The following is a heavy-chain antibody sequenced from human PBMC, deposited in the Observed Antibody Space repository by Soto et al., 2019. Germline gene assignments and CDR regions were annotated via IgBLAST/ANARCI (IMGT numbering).Heavy chain of an antibody. V-gene: IGHV5-51*01. Sequence: GESLKISCKGSGYSFTSYWIGWVRQMPGKGLEWMGIIYPGDSDTRYSPSFQGQVTISADKSISTAYLQWSSLKASDTAMYYCARQRADYDFWSGYPLEYYYYGMDVWGKGTTVTVSS. CDR2: IYPGDSDT. CDR3: ARQRADYDFWSGYPLEYYYYGMDV. D-gene: IGHD3-3*01. J-gene: IGHJ6*04. CDR1: GYSFTSYW.